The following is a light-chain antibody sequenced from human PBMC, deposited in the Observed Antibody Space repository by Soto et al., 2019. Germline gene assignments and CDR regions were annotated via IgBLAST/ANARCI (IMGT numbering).Light chain of an antibody. CDR2: DVS. CDR3: SSYTSSSTLYV. CDR1: SSDVGGYNY. Sequence: QSVLTQPASVSGSPGQSITISCTGTSSDVGGYNYVSWYQQHPGQAPKLMIYDVSDRPSGVSNRFSGSKSGNTASLTISGLQAEDEAVYYCSSYTSSSTLYVFGTGTKVTVL. J-gene: IGLJ1*01. V-gene: IGLV2-14*01.